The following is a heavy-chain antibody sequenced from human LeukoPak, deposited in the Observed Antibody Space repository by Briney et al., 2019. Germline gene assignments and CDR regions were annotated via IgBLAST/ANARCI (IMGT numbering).Heavy chain of an antibody. D-gene: IGHD6-13*01. CDR1: GFTFSSYS. J-gene: IGHJ2*01. CDR2: ISSGSSHI. Sequence: PGGSLRLSCAASGFTFSSYSMNWVRQAPGKGLEWVSSISSGSSHIYYADSVKGRFTISRDNAKNSLYLQINSLRAEDTAVYYCARVVGYYWYFDLWGRGTLVTVSS. CDR3: ARVVGYYWYFDL. V-gene: IGHV3-21*01.